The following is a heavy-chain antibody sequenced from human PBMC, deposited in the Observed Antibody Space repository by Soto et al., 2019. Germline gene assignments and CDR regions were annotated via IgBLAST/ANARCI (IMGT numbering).Heavy chain of an antibody. Sequence: GGSLRLSCAASGFTFDDYAMHWVRQAPGKGLEWVSGISWNSGSIGYADSVKGRFTISRDNAKNSLYLQMNSLRAEDTALYYCAKAAIGNWFDPWGQGTLVTVSS. J-gene: IGHJ5*02. CDR3: AKAAIGNWFDP. D-gene: IGHD2-21*02. CDR1: GFTFDDYA. CDR2: ISWNSGSI. V-gene: IGHV3-9*01.